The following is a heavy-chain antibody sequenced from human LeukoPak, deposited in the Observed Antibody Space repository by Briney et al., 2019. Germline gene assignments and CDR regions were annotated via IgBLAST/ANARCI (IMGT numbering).Heavy chain of an antibody. V-gene: IGHV1-2*02. D-gene: IGHD6-19*01. CDR1: GYTFTGYY. Sequence: GASVKVSCKASGYTFTGYYMHWVRQAPGQGLEWTGWIYPNSGGTNYAQKFQGRVTMTRDTSISTAYMELSRLRSDDTAVYYCARKYSSGWNFDYWGQGTLVTVSS. J-gene: IGHJ4*02. CDR2: IYPNSGGT. CDR3: ARKYSSGWNFDY.